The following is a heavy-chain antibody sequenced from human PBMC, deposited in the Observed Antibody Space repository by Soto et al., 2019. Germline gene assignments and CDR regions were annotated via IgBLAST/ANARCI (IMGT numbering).Heavy chain of an antibody. Sequence: PSETLSLTCTVSGGSISSSSYYWGWIRQPPGKGLEWIGSIYYSGSTYYNPSLKSRVTISVDTSKNQFSLKLSSVTAADTAVYYCARTKEKNYDFWSGYYPLWFDPWGQGTPVTVSS. V-gene: IGHV4-39*01. CDR2: IYYSGST. D-gene: IGHD3-3*01. CDR3: ARTKEKNYDFWSGYYPLWFDP. CDR1: GGSISSSSYY. J-gene: IGHJ5*02.